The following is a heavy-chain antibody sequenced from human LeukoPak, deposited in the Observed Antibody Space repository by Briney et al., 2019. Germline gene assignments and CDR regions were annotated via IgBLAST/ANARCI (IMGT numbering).Heavy chain of an antibody. CDR3: AASPYSSGRLHY. CDR2: ISPYNGKT. Sequence: GASMKVSRKASGYTFTSSAISWVRQAPGPGLEWMGWISPYNGKTDYERKFQGRVTMTRDTSTSTAYMELRSLRSDDTAVYYCAASPYSSGRLHYWGQGTLVTVSS. CDR1: GYTFTSSA. J-gene: IGHJ4*02. D-gene: IGHD6-19*01. V-gene: IGHV1-18*01.